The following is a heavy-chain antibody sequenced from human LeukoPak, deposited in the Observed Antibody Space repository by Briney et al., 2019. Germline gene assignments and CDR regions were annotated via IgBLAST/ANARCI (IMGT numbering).Heavy chain of an antibody. V-gene: IGHV1-2*04. Sequence: ASVTVSCTASGYTFTVYYMHWVRQAPGQGLEWMGWINPNSGGTNYAQKFQGWVTMTRDTSISTAYMELSRLRSDDTAVYYCARGEYGMDVWGQGTTVTVSS. CDR2: INPNSGGT. J-gene: IGHJ6*02. CDR3: ARGEYGMDV. CDR1: GYTFTVYY.